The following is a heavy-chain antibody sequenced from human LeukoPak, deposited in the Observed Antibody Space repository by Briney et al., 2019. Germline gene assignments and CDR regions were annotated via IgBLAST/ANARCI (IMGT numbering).Heavy chain of an antibody. CDR3: AGRPADTTWYGVFDY. J-gene: IGHJ4*02. V-gene: IGHV4-59*11. CDR2: IFNTGNT. CDR1: GGSIISHY. D-gene: IGHD3-10*01. Sequence: PSETLSPTCSVSGGSIISHYWSWIRQPPGKRLEWIGYIFNTGNTNYNPSLASRVTMSVDTSRAQFFLRLSPVTAADTAIYYCAGRPADTTWYGVFDYWSQGTLGTVSS.